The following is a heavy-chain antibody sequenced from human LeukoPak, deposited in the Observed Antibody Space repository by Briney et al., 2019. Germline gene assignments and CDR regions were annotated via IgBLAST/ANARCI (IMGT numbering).Heavy chain of an antibody. CDR1: GGSFSGYY. D-gene: IGHD2-15*01. CDR2: INHSGST. V-gene: IGHV4-34*01. CDR3: ARQSSDIVVVVAANPEWFDP. J-gene: IGHJ5*02. Sequence: SETLSLTCAVYGGSFSGYYWSWIRQPPGKGLEWIGEINHSGSTNYNPSLKSRVTISVDTSKNQFSLKLSSVTAADTAVYYCARQSSDIVVVVAANPEWFDPWGQGTLVTVSS.